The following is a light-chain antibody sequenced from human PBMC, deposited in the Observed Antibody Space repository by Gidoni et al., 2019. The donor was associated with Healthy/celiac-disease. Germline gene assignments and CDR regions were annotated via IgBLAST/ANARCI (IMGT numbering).Light chain of an antibody. CDR3: QQYNNWPLALT. V-gene: IGKV3-15*01. CDR1: QSVSSN. Sequence: EIVMTQSPATLSVSPGERATLSCRASQSVSSNLAWYQQKPGQAPRLPTYGASTRATGIPARFSGSGSGTEFTLTISSLQSEDFAVYYCQQYNNWPLALTFGGGTKVEIK. CDR2: GAS. J-gene: IGKJ4*01.